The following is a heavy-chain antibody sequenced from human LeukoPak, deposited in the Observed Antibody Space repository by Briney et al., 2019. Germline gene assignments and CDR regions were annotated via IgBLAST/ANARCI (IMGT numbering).Heavy chain of an antibody. CDR1: GGTFSSYA. CDR3: ATLRGYSSSLGYMDV. V-gene: IGHV1-69*13. J-gene: IGHJ6*03. Sequence: ASVKVSCKASGGTFSSYAISWVRQAPGQGLEWMGGIIPIFGTANYAQKFRGRVTITADESTSTAYMELSSLRSEDTAVYYCATLRGYSSSLGYMDVWGKGTTVTISS. CDR2: IIPIFGTA. D-gene: IGHD6-13*01.